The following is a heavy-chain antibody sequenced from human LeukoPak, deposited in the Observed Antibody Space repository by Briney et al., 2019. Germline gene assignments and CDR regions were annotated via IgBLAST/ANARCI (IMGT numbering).Heavy chain of an antibody. CDR3: ARVEDYGSGSYYTRQRWFDP. J-gene: IGHJ5*02. CDR2: INTNTGNP. Sequence: ASVKVSCKASGYTFTSYAMNWVRQAPGQGLEWMGWINTNTGNPTYAQGFTGRFVFSLDTSVSTAYLQISSLKAEDTAVYYCARVEDYGSGSYYTRQRWFDPWGQGTLVTVSS. V-gene: IGHV7-4-1*02. D-gene: IGHD3-10*01. CDR1: GYTFTSYA.